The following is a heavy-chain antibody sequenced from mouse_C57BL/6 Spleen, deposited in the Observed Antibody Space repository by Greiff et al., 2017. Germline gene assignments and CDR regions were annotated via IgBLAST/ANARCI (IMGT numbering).Heavy chain of an antibody. Sequence: EVQLQQSGAELVRPGASVKLSCTASGFNIKDYYMHWVKQRPEQGLEWIGRIDPEDGDTEYAPKFQGKATMTADTSSNTAYLQLSSLTSDDTAVYYCTRAYGNFFAYWGQGTLVTVSA. V-gene: IGHV14-1*01. CDR1: GFNIKDYY. CDR3: TRAYGNFFAY. D-gene: IGHD2-1*01. CDR2: IDPEDGDT. J-gene: IGHJ3*01.